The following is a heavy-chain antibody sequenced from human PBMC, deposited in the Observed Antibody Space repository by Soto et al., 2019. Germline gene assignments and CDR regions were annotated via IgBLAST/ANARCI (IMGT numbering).Heavy chain of an antibody. CDR1: GGTFSTYA. CDR2: IIPMFGTA. D-gene: IGHD5-18*01. Sequence: QVQLVQSGAEVKKPESSVKVACKAPGGTFSTYAISWVRHAPGQGLEWMGGIIPMFGTANYAQRFQDIVTITADASTNTVYMELSRLRSEDTAVYCCASGIQLWLRRINTGYSGWGQGTLVTVSS. J-gene: IGHJ4*02. V-gene: IGHV1-69*12. CDR3: ASGIQLWLRRINTGYSG.